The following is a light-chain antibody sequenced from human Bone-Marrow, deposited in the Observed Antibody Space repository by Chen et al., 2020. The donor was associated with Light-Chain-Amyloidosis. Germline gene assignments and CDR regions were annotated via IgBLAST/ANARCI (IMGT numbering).Light chain of an antibody. Sequence: HSALTQPASVSGSPGQSITISCAGTSSDVGGDIHVSWYQQHPDKAPKLMIYEVTNRPSWVPDRFSGSKSDNTASLTISGLQTEDEADYFCSSYTITNTLVFGSGTRVTVL. J-gene: IGLJ1*01. CDR1: SSDVGGDIH. CDR3: SSYTITNTLV. CDR2: EVT. V-gene: IGLV2-14*01.